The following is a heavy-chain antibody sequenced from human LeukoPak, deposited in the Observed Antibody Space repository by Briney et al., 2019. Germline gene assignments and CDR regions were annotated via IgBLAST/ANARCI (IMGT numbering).Heavy chain of an antibody. CDR2: IYYSGST. D-gene: IGHD3-10*01. Sequence: PSETLSLTCTVSGGSISSSSYYWGWIRQPPGKGLEWIGSIYYSGSTYYNPSLKSRVTISVDTSKNQFSLKLSSVTAADTAVYYCARLFPPGGSGVPWGQGTLVTVSS. J-gene: IGHJ5*02. CDR1: GGSISSSSYY. V-gene: IGHV4-39*01. CDR3: ARLFPPGGSGVP.